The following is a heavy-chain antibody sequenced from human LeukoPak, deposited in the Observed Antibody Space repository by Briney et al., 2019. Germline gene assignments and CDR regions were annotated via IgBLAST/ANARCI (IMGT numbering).Heavy chain of an antibody. CDR3: ARSGIAAAVPKNWFDP. CDR1: GGSISSYF. Sequence: PSETLSLTCTVSGGSISSYFWSWVRQPAGKGLEWIGRIYTSGSTNYNPSLTSRVTMSVDTSKNQFSLKLSSVTAADTAVYYCARSGIAAAVPKNWFDPWGQGTLVTVSS. CDR2: IYTSGST. J-gene: IGHJ5*02. D-gene: IGHD6-13*01. V-gene: IGHV4-4*07.